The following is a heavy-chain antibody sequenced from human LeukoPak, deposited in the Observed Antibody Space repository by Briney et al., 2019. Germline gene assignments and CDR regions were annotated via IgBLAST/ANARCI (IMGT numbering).Heavy chain of an antibody. V-gene: IGHV3-73*01. J-gene: IGHJ3*02. CDR3: TSPVLRYFDWLLSDAFDI. D-gene: IGHD3-9*01. CDR1: GFTFGGSA. Sequence: GGSLRLSCAASGFTFGGSAMHWVRQASGKGLEWVGRIRSKANSYATAYAASVKGRFTISRDDSKNTAYLQMNSLKTEGTAVYYCTSPVLRYFDWLLSDAFDIWGQGTMVTVSS. CDR2: IRSKANSYAT.